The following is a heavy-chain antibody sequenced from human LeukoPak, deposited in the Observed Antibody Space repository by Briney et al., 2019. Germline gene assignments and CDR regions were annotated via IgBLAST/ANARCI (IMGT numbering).Heavy chain of an antibody. D-gene: IGHD6-13*01. V-gene: IGHV4-61*01. CDR1: GGSLSSSTYY. CDR2: IYYSGST. CDR3: ARQWSSAAGSFDY. J-gene: IGHJ4*02. Sequence: SETLSLTCTVSGGSLSSSTYYWSWIRQPPGKGLEWIGYIYYSGSTNYNPSLKSRVTISVDTSKNQFSLKLSSVTAADTAVYYCARQWSSAAGSFDYWGQGTLVTVSS.